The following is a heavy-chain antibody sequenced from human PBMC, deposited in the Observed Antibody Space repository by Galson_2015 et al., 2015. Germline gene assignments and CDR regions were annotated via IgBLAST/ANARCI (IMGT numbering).Heavy chain of an antibody. J-gene: IGHJ4*02. CDR2: ITWNSGSI. V-gene: IGHV3-9*01. D-gene: IGHD6-13*01. CDR3: AKDISAAGYYFDY. Sequence: SLRPSCAASGFTFDDYAMHWVRQAPGKGLEWVSGITWNSGSIGYADSVKGRFTISRGNAKKSVYLQMKSLRVEDTALYYCAKDISAAGYYFDYWGQGTLVTVSS. CDR1: GFTFDDYA.